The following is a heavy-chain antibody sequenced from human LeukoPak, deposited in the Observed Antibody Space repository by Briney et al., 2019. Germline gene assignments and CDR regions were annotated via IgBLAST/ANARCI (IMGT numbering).Heavy chain of an antibody. J-gene: IGHJ5*02. D-gene: IGHD6-13*01. CDR1: GGSFSGYY. CDR2: INHSGST. Sequence: PSETLSLTCAVYGGSFSGYYWSWIRQPPGKGLEWIGEINHSGSTNYNPSLKSRVTISVDTSKNQFSLKLSSVTAADTAVYYCARGQSRIRYSSSFHWFDPWGQGTLVTVSS. V-gene: IGHV4-34*01. CDR3: ARGQSRIRYSSSFHWFDP.